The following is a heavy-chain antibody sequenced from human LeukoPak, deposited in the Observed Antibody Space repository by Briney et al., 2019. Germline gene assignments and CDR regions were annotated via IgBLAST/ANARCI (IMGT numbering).Heavy chain of an antibody. CDR3: ARGMTTVTTLLDY. CDR2: ISAYNGNT. Sequence: ASMKVSCKASGYTFTSYGFSWVRQAPGQGLEWMGWISAYNGNTNFAQKLQGRVTMTTDTPTSTAYMELRSLRSDDTAVYYCARGMTTVTTLLDYWGQGTPVTVSS. J-gene: IGHJ4*02. V-gene: IGHV1-18*01. D-gene: IGHD4-17*01. CDR1: GYTFTSYG.